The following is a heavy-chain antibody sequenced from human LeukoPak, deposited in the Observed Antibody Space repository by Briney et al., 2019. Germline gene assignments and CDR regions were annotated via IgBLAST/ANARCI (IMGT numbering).Heavy chain of an antibody. CDR1: GGSISSSSYY. D-gene: IGHD4-11*01. J-gene: IGHJ4*02. CDR3: VRRTTVSHEPFDY. V-gene: IGHV4-39*01. CDR2: IYYSGST. Sequence: SETLSLTCTVSGGSISSSSYYWGWIRQPPGKGLEWIGSIYYSGSTYYNPSLKSRVTISVDTSKNQFSLKLSSVTAADTAVYYCVRRTTVSHEPFDYWGQGTLVTVSS.